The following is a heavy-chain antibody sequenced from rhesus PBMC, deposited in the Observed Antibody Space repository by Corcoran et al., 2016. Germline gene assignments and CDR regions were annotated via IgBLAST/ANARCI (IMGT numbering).Heavy chain of an antibody. J-gene: IGHJ4*01. D-gene: IGHD1-44*02. V-gene: IGHV4S10*01. CDR2: IYGSSTST. Sequence: QVQLQESGPGVVKPSVTLSLTCAVSGGSISDSYRWIWIRQPPGKGLDWIGYIYGSSTSTNYNPPLNSRVTISKDTSKNQFSLNLSSVTAADTAVYYCARKGRPLDYWGQGVLVTVSS. CDR3: ARKGRPLDY. CDR1: GGSISDSYR.